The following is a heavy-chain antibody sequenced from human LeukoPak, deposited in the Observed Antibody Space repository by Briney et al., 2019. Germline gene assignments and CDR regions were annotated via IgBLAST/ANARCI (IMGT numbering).Heavy chain of an antibody. V-gene: IGHV4-39*01. Sequence: KPSETLSLTCTVSGGSISSSSYYWGWIRQPPGKGLEWIGSFYYSGSTYYNPSLKSRVTISVDTSKNQFSLNLKSVTAADTAVYYCARQYYDSTGYYYFDYWGQGTLVTVSS. CDR3: ARQYYDSTGYYYFDY. CDR2: FYYSGST. J-gene: IGHJ4*02. CDR1: GGSISSSSYY. D-gene: IGHD3-22*01.